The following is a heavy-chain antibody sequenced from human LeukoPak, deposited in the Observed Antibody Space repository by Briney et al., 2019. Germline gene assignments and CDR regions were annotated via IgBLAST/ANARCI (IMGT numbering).Heavy chain of an antibody. CDR1: GYTFTSYD. Sequence: AASVKVSCKASGYTFTSYDINWVRQATGQGLEWMGWMNPNSGNTGYAQKVQGRVTTTTDTSTSTAYMELRSLRSDDTAVYYCARNGSGSYYNGYYYGMDVWGQGTTVTVSS. J-gene: IGHJ6*02. CDR2: MNPNSGNT. CDR3: ARNGSGSYYNGYYYGMDV. D-gene: IGHD3-10*01. V-gene: IGHV1-8*01.